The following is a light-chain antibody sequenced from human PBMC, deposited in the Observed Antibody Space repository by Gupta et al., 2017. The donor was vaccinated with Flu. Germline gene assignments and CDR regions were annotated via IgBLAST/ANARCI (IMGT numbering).Light chain of an antibody. CDR1: QSVLYSSNNKNY. Sequence: DIVMTQSPDSLAVSLGERATLNCKSSQSVLYSSNNKNYLAWYQQRPGQPPKLLIYWASTRESGVPDRFSGSGSGTDFALTISSLQAEYVATYYCQQYLTIPRTFGQGTKVEIK. V-gene: IGKV4-1*01. CDR2: WAS. CDR3: QQYLTIPRT. J-gene: IGKJ1*01.